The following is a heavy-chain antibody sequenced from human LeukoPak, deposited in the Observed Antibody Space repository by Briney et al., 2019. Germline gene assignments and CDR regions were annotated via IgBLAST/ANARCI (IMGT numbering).Heavy chain of an antibody. D-gene: IGHD2/OR15-2a*01. Sequence: SETLSLTCTVSGGSISSSSYYWGWLRQPPGKGLEWIGSIYYSGSTYYNPSLKSRVTIFVDTSKNQFSLKLSSVTAADTAVYYCARGYFLYYFDYWGQGTLVTVSS. J-gene: IGHJ4*02. V-gene: IGHV4-39*01. CDR1: GGSISSSSYY. CDR3: ARGYFLYYFDY. CDR2: IYYSGST.